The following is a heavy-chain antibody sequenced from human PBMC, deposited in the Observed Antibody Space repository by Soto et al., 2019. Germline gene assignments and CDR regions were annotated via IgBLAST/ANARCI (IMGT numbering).Heavy chain of an antibody. D-gene: IGHD1-26*01. CDR3: ASWRGREHAFDV. Sequence: DVQLVESGGGLIQPGGSLRLSCEVSGLTIRGKTYMTWVRQAPGKGLEWLSALYSEDGTFYADSVEGRFTMSRDYAKNTVYLQLNTLTPDDTAVYYCASWRGREHAFDVWGQGTVVTVSS. J-gene: IGHJ3*01. CDR2: LYSEDGT. CDR1: GLTIRGKTY. V-gene: IGHV3-53*01.